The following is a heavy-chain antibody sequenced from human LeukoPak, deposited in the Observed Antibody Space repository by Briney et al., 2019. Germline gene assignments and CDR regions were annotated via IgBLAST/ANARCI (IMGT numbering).Heavy chain of an antibody. CDR1: GFTFDDYA. J-gene: IGHJ4*02. Sequence: PGGSLRLSCAASGFTFDDYAMHCVRQPPGKGLEWVSGISWNSGSIGYADSVKGRFTISRDNAKDSLYLQMNSLRAEDTAVYYCARDRNYYYDSSGYSDYWGQGTLVTVSS. CDR3: ARDRNYYYDSSGYSDY. V-gene: IGHV3-9*01. D-gene: IGHD3-22*01. CDR2: ISWNSGSI.